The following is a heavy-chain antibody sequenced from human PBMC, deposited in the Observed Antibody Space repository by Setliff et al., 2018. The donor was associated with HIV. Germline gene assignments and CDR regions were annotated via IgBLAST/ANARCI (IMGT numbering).Heavy chain of an antibody. V-gene: IGHV4-59*01. CDR1: GDSIGTYY. D-gene: IGHD3-10*01. CDR2: IYNSEST. J-gene: IGHJ4*02. CDR3: ARGRDKYGPIDY. Sequence: SETLSLTCTVSGDSIGTYYWSWIRQPPGKGLEWIGHIYNSESTKYNPSLKSRVTISVDTSTNEFSLKLSYVTAADTAVYYCARGRDKYGPIDYWGQGTLVTVSS.